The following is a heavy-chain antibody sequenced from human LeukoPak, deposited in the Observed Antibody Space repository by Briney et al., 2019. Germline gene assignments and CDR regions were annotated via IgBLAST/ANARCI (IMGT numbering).Heavy chain of an antibody. CDR2: IYTSGST. CDR1: GVSISNYY. CDR3: ARYVKNGYDTPGFDS. V-gene: IGHV4-4*07. D-gene: IGHD5-12*01. Sequence: SETLSLTCTVSGVSISNYYWSWIRQPAGKGLEWIGRIYTSGSTNYNPSLKSRVTMSVDTSKNQFSLKLSSVTVADTAVYYCARYVKNGYDTPGFDSWGQGTLVTVSS. J-gene: IGHJ4*02.